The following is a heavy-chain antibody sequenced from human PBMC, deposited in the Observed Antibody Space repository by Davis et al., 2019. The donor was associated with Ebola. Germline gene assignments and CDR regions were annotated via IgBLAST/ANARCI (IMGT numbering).Heavy chain of an antibody. J-gene: IGHJ4*02. CDR3: ARKGVSGELDY. D-gene: IGHD3-10*01. CDR1: GGSISSSSYY. Sequence: SETLSLTCTVSGGSISSSSYYWGWIRQPPGKGLEWIGSIYYSGSTYYNPSLKSRVTISVDTSKNQFSLKLSSVTAADTAVYYCARKGVSGELDYWGQGSLVIVSS. V-gene: IGHV4-39*07. CDR2: IYYSGST.